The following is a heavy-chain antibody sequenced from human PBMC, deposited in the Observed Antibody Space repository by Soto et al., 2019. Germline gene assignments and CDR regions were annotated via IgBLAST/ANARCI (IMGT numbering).Heavy chain of an antibody. V-gene: IGHV4-31*03. CDR1: GGSISRGGYY. D-gene: IGHD2-15*01. J-gene: IGHJ1*01. CDR2: IYYSGST. Sequence: PSETLSLTCTVSGGSISRGGYYWRWIRQHPGKGLEWIGYIYYSGSTYYNPSLKSRVTISVDTSKNQFSLKLSSVTAADTAVYYCARAAGYCSGGSCYSAEYFQHWGQGTLVTVSS. CDR3: ARAAGYCSGGSCYSAEYFQH.